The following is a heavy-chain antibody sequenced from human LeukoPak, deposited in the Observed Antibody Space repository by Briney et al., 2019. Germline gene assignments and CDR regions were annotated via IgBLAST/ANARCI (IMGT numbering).Heavy chain of an antibody. Sequence: SETLSLTCTVSGGSISSYYWSWIRQPPGKGLEWIGYIYYSGSTNYNPSLKSRVTISVDTSKNQFSLKLSPVTAADTAVYYCARGGVTLGYWGQGTLVTVSS. J-gene: IGHJ4*02. CDR1: GGSISSYY. D-gene: IGHD4-23*01. CDR3: ARGGVTLGY. V-gene: IGHV4-59*01. CDR2: IYYSGST.